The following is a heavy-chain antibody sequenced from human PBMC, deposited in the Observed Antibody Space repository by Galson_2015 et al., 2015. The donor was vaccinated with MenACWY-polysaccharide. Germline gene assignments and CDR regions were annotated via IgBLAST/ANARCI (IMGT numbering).Heavy chain of an antibody. D-gene: IGHD5-18*01. V-gene: IGHV3-30*02. CDR3: TKDRQITPMDEEY. CDR1: GFTFNNYG. CDR2: IRNDGSNI. Sequence: SLRLSCAASGFTFNNYGMHWVRQAPGKGLEWVAFIRNDGSNIYYGDSVKGRFTISRDNSKNTLYLQMNSLRAEDTAVYYCTKDRQITPMDEEYWGQGTLVTVSS. J-gene: IGHJ4*02.